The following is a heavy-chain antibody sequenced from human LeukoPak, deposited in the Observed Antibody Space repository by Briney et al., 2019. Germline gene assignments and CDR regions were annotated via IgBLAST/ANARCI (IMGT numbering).Heavy chain of an antibody. CDR1: GFTFSSYA. CDR3: VKGKVATKYYYGMDV. D-gene: IGHD5-12*01. CDR2: ISSNGGST. J-gene: IGHJ6*04. Sequence: PGGSLRLSCSASGFTFSSYAMHWVRQAPGKGLEYVSAISSNGGSTYYADSVKGRFTISRDNSKNTLYLQMSSLRAEDTAVYYCVKGKVATKYYYGMDVCGKGSTATVHS. V-gene: IGHV3-64D*06.